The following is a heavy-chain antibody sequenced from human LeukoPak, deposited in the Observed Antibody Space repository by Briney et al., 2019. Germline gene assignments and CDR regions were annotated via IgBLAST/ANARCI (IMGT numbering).Heavy chain of an antibody. CDR2: IYYSGST. Sequence: SETLSLTCTVSGGSITSNSYYWGWIRQPPGKGLEWIGIIYYSGSTYYNPSLKSRVTISVDTSKNQFSLKLSSVTAADTAVYYCARFSGSYYNYFDYWGQGTLVTVSS. D-gene: IGHD3-10*01. V-gene: IGHV4-39*01. J-gene: IGHJ4*02. CDR1: GGSITSNSYY. CDR3: ARFSGSYYNYFDY.